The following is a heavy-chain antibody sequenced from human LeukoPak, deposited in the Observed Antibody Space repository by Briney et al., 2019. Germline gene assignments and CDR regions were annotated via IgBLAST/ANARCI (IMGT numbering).Heavy chain of an antibody. J-gene: IGHJ4*02. D-gene: IGHD3-22*01. V-gene: IGHV3-23*01. Sequence: PGGSLRLSCVASGITFNNYAMSWVRQAPGSGLEWVSSVSDNGGTTFYADSVKGRFTISRDNSKNTLYLQMNSLRAEDTAVYYCAKDMYYYDSSAYFPFDYWGQGTLVTVSS. CDR1: GITFNNYA. CDR3: AKDMYYYDSSAYFPFDY. CDR2: VSDNGGTT.